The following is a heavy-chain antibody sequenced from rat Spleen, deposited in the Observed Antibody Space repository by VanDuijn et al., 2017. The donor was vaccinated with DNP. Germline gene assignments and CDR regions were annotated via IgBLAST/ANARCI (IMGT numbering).Heavy chain of an antibody. J-gene: IGHJ2*01. CDR3: ARHVGYGGIGPFDY. CDR1: GFTFSDYY. V-gene: IGHV5-25*01. Sequence: EVQLVASGGGIVQPGRSLKISCAASGFTFSDYYMAWVRQAPTKGLEWVASVSDDAGNTYYRDSVKGRFTISRDNAKSTLYLQMDSLRSEDTASYYCARHVGYGGIGPFDYWGQGVMVTVSS. CDR2: VSDDAGNT. D-gene: IGHD1-11*01.